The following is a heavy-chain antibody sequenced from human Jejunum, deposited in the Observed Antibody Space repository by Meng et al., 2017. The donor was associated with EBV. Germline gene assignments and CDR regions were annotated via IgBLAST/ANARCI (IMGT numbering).Heavy chain of an antibody. Sequence: EVLLVGSGGGLIQPGGYMRLSCAASGFTVSSDYMSWVRQAPGKGLEWVSVISTGGSIFYADSVKGRFTISRDNSKNTLYLQMNSLGAEDTAVYYCARHRDVDYHLHYWGQGSLVTVSS. CDR2: ISTGGSI. J-gene: IGHJ4*02. CDR3: ARHRDVDYHLHY. V-gene: IGHV3-66*04. CDR1: GFTVSSDY. D-gene: IGHD4-17*01.